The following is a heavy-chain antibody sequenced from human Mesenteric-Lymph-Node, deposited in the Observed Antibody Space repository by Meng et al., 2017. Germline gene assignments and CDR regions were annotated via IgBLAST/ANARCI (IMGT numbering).Heavy chain of an antibody. CDR3: TRVGYGSGWYGHNYYGMDV. D-gene: IGHD6-19*01. CDR1: GFSFNDYW. J-gene: IGHJ6*02. Sequence: GESLKISCAASGFSFNDYWMSWVRQAPGKGLEWVSSIQEDGNQKYYVGSVKGRFTISRDNAKNSVFLQMNSLRSEDTALYYCTRVGYGSGWYGHNYYGMDVWGQGTTVTVSS. CDR2: IQEDGNQK. V-gene: IGHV3-7*01.